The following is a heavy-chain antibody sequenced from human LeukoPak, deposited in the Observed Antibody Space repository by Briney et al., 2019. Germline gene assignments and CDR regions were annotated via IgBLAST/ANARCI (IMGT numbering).Heavy chain of an antibody. CDR1: GFTFSSYW. J-gene: IGHJ4*02. D-gene: IGHD3-22*01. V-gene: IGHV3-48*01. CDR3: ARGSTYYDSSGQVPFDY. CDR2: ISSSSSTI. Sequence: GGSLRLSCAASGFTFSSYWMSWVRQAPGKGLEWVSYISSSSSTIYYADSVKGRFTISRDNAKNSLYLQMNSLRAEDTAVYYCARGSTYYDSSGQVPFDYWGQGTLVTVSS.